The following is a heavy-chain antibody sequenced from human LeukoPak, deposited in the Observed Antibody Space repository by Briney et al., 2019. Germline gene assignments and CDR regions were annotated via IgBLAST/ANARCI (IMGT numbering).Heavy chain of an antibody. CDR2: ISTSGDDT. D-gene: IGHD2-2*01. Sequence: PGGSLRLSCAASGFTFSSYAMSWVRQAPGKGLEWVSAISTSGDDTYYADSVKGRFTTSRDNSKNTVFLQMNSLRAEDTALYYCAKYCTTTSCFSSLGSLWWGQGTLVTVSS. CDR1: GFTFSSYA. V-gene: IGHV3-23*01. CDR3: AKYCTTTSCFSSLGSLW. J-gene: IGHJ4*02.